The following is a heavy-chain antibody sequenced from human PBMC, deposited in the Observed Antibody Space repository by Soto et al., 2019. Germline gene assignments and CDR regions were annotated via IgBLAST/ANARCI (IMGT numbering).Heavy chain of an antibody. D-gene: IGHD3-22*01. CDR2: IWYDGSNK. J-gene: IGHJ4*02. CDR1: GFTFSSYG. Sequence: GGSLRLSCAASGFTFSSYGMHWVRQAPGKGLEWVAVIWYDGSNKYYADSVKGRFTISRDNSKTTLYLQMNSLRAEDTAVSYCARDQADYYDSSGYYEGNYFDYWGQGTLVTVSS. V-gene: IGHV3-33*01. CDR3: ARDQADYYDSSGYYEGNYFDY.